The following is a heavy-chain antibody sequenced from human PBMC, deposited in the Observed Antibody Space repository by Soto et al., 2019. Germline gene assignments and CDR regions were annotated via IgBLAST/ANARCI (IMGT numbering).Heavy chain of an antibody. V-gene: IGHV1-46*01. CDR3: GRGYCVPSTSDAWLDP. Sequence: ASVKVSCKASGYSFTTFYVHWVRQAPGQGPEWMGMIDPSSGRTSYAQKFQGRVTVTRDTSTTTVYMELSSLRSEDTAIYYCGRGYCVPSTSDAWLDPWGQGTLVTVSS. CDR1: GYSFTTFY. D-gene: IGHD3-10*02. CDR2: IDPSSGRT. J-gene: IGHJ5*02.